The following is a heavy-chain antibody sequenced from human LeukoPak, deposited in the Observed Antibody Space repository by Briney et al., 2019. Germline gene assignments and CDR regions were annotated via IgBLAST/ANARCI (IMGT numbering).Heavy chain of an antibody. V-gene: IGHV4-34*01. Sequence: SETLSLTCAVYGGSFSDYYWSWIRQPPGKGLEWIGEINHIGSTHYNPSLKSRVTISVDTSKNQFSLKLSSVTAADTAVYYCARQRYYDFWSGYYGYYYYMDVWGKGTTVTVSS. CDR1: GGSFSDYY. J-gene: IGHJ6*03. CDR2: INHIGST. D-gene: IGHD3-3*01. CDR3: ARQRYYDFWSGYYGYYYYMDV.